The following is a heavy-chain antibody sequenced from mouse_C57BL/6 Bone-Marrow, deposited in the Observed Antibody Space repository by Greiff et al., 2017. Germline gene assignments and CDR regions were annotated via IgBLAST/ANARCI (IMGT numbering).Heavy chain of an antibody. CDR1: GFNIKDDY. Sequence: EVQLQQSGAELVRPGASVKLSCTASGFNIKDDYMHWVKQRPEQGLEWIGWIDPENGDTEYASKFQGKATITADTSSNTAYLQLSSLTSEDTAVYYCTTDYYYGSSLFAYWGQGTLVTVSA. CDR3: TTDYYYGSSLFAY. J-gene: IGHJ3*01. V-gene: IGHV14-4*01. D-gene: IGHD1-1*01. CDR2: IDPENGDT.